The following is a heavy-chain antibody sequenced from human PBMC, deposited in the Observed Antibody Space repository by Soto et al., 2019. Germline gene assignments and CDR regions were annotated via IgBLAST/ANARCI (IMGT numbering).Heavy chain of an antibody. D-gene: IGHD5-12*01. Sequence: GWSLRLSCAASVFTFSSYAMSWVRQAPGKGLEWVSAISGSGGSTYYADSVKGRFTISRDNSKNTLYLQMNSLRAEDTAVYYCAKVGWLRLKGIFDYWGQGTLVTVSS. CDR1: VFTFSSYA. V-gene: IGHV3-23*01. J-gene: IGHJ4*02. CDR3: AKVGWLRLKGIFDY. CDR2: ISGSGGST.